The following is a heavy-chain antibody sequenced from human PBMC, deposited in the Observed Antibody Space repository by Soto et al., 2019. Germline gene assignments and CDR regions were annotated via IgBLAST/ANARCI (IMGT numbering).Heavy chain of an antibody. CDR3: ARESRYCSGGSCYFLPGIDY. J-gene: IGHJ4*02. V-gene: IGHV1-69*12. D-gene: IGHD2-15*01. Sequence: QVQLVQSGAEVKKPGSSVKVSCKASGGTFSSYAISWVRQAPGQGLEWMGGIIPIFGTANYAQKFQGRVTITADEPTSTADMELSSLRSEDTAVYYCARESRYCSGGSCYFLPGIDYWGQGTLVTVSS. CDR2: IIPIFGTA. CDR1: GGTFSSYA.